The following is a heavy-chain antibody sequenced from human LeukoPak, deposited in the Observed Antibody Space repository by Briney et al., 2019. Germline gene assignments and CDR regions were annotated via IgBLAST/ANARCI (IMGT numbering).Heavy chain of an antibody. J-gene: IGHJ6*02. CDR3: ARHSGHSSWYYGLDV. CDR2: IIPIDDST. V-gene: IGHV1-69*13. CDR1: GGTFSNHA. Sequence: SVKVSCTASGGTFSNHAFSWVRQAPGQGLEWMGGIIPIDDSTNYVQKFQDRVMITADEATNIIYMELGSLKSEDTAEYYCARHSGHSSWYYGLDVWGQGTTVIVSS. D-gene: IGHD6-13*01.